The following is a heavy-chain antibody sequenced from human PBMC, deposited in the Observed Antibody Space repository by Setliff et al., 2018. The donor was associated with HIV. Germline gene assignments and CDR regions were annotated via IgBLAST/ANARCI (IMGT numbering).Heavy chain of an antibody. CDR2: VYHTGSA. Sequence: SETLSLTCNVSGYFLISGYHWGWLRQAPGKGLEWIGCVYHTGSAYYNPSLKSRLTMSVDTSKNQFSLKLRSVTAADTAVYYCARDRRETHFNYYYSMDVWGRGTTVTVSS. CDR3: ARDRRETHFNYYYSMDV. V-gene: IGHV4-38-2*02. J-gene: IGHJ6*02. CDR1: GYFLISGYH. D-gene: IGHD1-26*01.